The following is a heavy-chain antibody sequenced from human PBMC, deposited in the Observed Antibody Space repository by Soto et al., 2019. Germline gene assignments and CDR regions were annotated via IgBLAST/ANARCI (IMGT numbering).Heavy chain of an antibody. CDR3: AKVSSLSSVVRGNWFDP. J-gene: IGHJ5*02. V-gene: IGHV3-23*01. Sequence: EVQLLESGGGLVQPGGSLRLSCAASGFTFSSYAMSWVRQAPGKGLEWVSAISGSGGRTYYADSVKGRFTISRDNSKNTLYLQMNSLSAEDTAVYYCAKVSSLSSVVRGNWFDPWGQGTLVTVSS. CDR2: ISGSGGRT. CDR1: GFTFSSYA. D-gene: IGHD6-6*01.